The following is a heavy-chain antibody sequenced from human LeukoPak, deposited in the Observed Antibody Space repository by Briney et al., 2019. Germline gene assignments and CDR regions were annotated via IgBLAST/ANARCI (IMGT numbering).Heavy chain of an antibody. J-gene: IGHJ6*03. V-gene: IGHV1-8*01. D-gene: IGHD3/OR15-3a*01. CDR1: GYTFTSYD. Sequence: ASVKVSCKASGYTFTSYDINWVRQATGQGLEWMGWMNPNSGNTGFAQKFQGRVTMTKNTSINTAYMELSSLRSEDTALYYCARALSWTTDSYYYMDVWGKGTTVTVSS. CDR2: MNPNSGNT. CDR3: ARALSWTTDSYYYMDV.